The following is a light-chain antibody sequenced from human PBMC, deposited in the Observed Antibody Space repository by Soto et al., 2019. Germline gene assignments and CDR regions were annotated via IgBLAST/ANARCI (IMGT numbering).Light chain of an antibody. CDR3: TSYPSSSTHV. Sequence: QSALTQPASVSGSPGQSITISCTGTSSDVGGYDYVSWYQQHPGKAPKLMIYDVTNRPSGVSNRFSGSKSGITASLTISGLQAEDEADYYCTSYPSSSTHVFGTGTKLTVL. CDR2: DVT. V-gene: IGLV2-14*03. CDR1: SSDVGGYDY. J-gene: IGLJ1*01.